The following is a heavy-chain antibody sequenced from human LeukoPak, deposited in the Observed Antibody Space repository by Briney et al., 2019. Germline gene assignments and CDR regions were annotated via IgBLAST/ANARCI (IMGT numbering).Heavy chain of an antibody. D-gene: IGHD4-17*01. CDR3: ARVPPYGDYVLGFDY. CDR1: GGSISSYY. J-gene: IGHJ4*02. CDR2: IYYSGST. Sequence: SETLSLTCTVSGGSISSYYWSWIRQPPGKGLEWIGYIYYSGSTYYNPSLKSRVTISVDTSKNQFSLKLSSVTAADTAVYYCARVPPYGDYVLGFDYWGQGTLVTVSS. V-gene: IGHV4-30-4*08.